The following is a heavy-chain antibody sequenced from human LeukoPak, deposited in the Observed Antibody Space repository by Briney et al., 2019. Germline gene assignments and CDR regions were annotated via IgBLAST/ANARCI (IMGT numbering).Heavy chain of an antibody. V-gene: IGHV3-48*01. CDR3: ASALPLLPFDY. Sequence: GGSLRLSCAASGFTLSSYSMNWVRQAPGKGLEWVSYISSSSSTIYYADSVKGRFTISRDNSKNTLYLQMNSLRAEDTAVYYCASALPLLPFDYWGQGTLVTVSS. J-gene: IGHJ4*02. CDR1: GFTLSSYS. D-gene: IGHD2-15*01. CDR2: ISSSSSTI.